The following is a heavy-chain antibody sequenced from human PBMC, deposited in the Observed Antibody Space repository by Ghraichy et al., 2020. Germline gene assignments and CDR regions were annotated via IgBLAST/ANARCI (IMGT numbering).Heavy chain of an antibody. CDR3: ARGQERLRFQTLSYYYPMYV. J-gene: IGHJ6*02. CDR1: GDSISSYY. D-gene: IGHD3-16*01. CDR2: IYNTGST. V-gene: IGHV4-59*01. Sequence: SETLSLTCTVSGDSISSYYWSWIRQPPGKGLEWIGYIYNTGSTNYCNPSLKSRVSISVDASKNQFSLRLSSVTAADTAVYYCARGQERLRFQTLSYYYPMYVWGQGTTVTVSS.